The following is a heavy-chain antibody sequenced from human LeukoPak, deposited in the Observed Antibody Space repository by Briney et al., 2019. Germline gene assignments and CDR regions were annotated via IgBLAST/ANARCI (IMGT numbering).Heavy chain of an antibody. J-gene: IGHJ3*02. D-gene: IGHD3/OR15-3a*01. CDR1: GFSFSASW. V-gene: IGHV3-7*01. CDR3: ARDPYDTDDICYAAFDI. Sequence: GGSLRLSCAASGFSFSASWMTWVRQAPGKGLEWVANIKYDGSEKQYMGTVRGRFTVSRDNAKNSLYLQMDSLKAEDTAVYYCARDPYDTDDICYAAFDIWGQGTMVTVSS. CDR2: IKYDGSEK.